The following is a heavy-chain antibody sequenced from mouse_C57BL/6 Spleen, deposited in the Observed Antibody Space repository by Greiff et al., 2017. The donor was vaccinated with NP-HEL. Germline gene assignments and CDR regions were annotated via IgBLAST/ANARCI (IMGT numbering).Heavy chain of an antibody. J-gene: IGHJ2*01. V-gene: IGHV7-3*01. CDR1: GFTFTDYY. Sequence: EVQGVESGGGLVQPGGSLSLSCAASGFTFTDYYMSWVRQPPGKALEWLGFIRNKANGYTTEYSASVKGRFTISRDNSQSNLYLQMNALRAEDSATDYCARATTVPGYIDDWGQGTTRTVSS. CDR3: ARATTVPGYIDD. D-gene: IGHD6-1*01. CDR2: IRNKANGYTT.